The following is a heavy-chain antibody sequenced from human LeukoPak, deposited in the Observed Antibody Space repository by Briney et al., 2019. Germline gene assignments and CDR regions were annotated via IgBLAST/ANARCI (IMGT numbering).Heavy chain of an antibody. V-gene: IGHV3-21*04. CDR1: GFTFSSYT. D-gene: IGHD7-27*01. CDR3: AKATGDWYFDL. CDR2: ISSSSSYI. J-gene: IGHJ2*01. Sequence: PGGSLRLSCAASGFTFSSYTMNWVRQAPGKGLDWVSSISSSSSYIHYADSVKGRFTISRDNAKNSLYLQMNSLRPDDTAFYYCAKATGDWYFDLWGRGTLVTVSS.